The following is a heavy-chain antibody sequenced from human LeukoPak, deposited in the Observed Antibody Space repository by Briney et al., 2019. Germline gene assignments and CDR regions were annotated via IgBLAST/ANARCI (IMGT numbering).Heavy chain of an antibody. J-gene: IGHJ4*02. CDR2: ISGSGNRT. CDR3: AREYSYGFDY. CDR1: GFTFSSYA. Sequence: GGSLRLSCAASGFTFSSYAMSWVRQAPGKGLEWVSSISGSGNRTYYADSVKGRFTISRDNSKNTLFLQMNSLRAEDTAVYYCAREYSYGFDYWGQGTLVTVSS. V-gene: IGHV3-23*01. D-gene: IGHD5-18*01.